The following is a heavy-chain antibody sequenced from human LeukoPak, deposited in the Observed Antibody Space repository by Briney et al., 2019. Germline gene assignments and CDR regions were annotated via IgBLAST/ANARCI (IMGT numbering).Heavy chain of an antibody. CDR1: GGSFSGYY. Sequence: SETLSLTCAVYGGSFSGYYWSWIRQPPGKGLEWIGEINHSGSTNYNPSLKSRVTMSLGTSKNQFSLRLTSVTAADTAVYYCARAVGPTTYWGFDYWGRGTLVTVSS. V-gene: IGHV4-34*01. CDR3: ARAVGPTTYWGFDY. CDR2: INHSGST. J-gene: IGHJ4*02. D-gene: IGHD1-26*01.